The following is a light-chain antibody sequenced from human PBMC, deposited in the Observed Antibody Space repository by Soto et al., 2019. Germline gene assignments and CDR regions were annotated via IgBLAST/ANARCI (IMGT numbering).Light chain of an antibody. V-gene: IGLV2-14*01. CDR2: DVS. Sequence: QSALTQPASVSGSPGQSITIYCTGTSSDVGGYNYVSWYQQHPGKAPKLMIYDVSNRPSGVSNRFSGSKSGNTASLTISGIQADDEADYYCSSYTSSSTVVFAGGTKLTVL. CDR3: SSYTSSSTVV. J-gene: IGLJ2*01. CDR1: SSDVGGYNY.